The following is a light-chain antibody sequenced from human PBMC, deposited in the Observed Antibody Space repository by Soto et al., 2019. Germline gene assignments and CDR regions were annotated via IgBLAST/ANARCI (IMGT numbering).Light chain of an antibody. CDR1: QSVSSSY. Sequence: EIVLTQSPGTPSLSPGERVTLSCRASQSVSSSYLAWYQQKPGQAPRLLIYEASKRASGFTARFSGSGSGTDFTLTISRLEPEDFAVYYCQQYGSSPLTFGGGTKVEIK. CDR2: EAS. CDR3: QQYGSSPLT. J-gene: IGKJ4*01. V-gene: IGKV3-20*01.